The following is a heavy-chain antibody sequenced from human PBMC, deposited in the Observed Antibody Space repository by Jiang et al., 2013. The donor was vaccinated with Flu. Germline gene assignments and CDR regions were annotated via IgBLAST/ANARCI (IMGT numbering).Heavy chain of an antibody. CDR2: MNPNSGNT. CDR1: GYTFTSYD. J-gene: IGHJ6*02. CDR3: ARGRGLPLYYYYGMDV. Sequence: GAEVKKPGASVKVSCKASGYTFTSYDINWVRQATGQGLEWMGWMNPNSGNTGYAQKFQGRVTMTRNTSISTAYMELSSLRSEDTAVYYCARGRGLPLYYYYGMDVWGQGTTVTVSS. D-gene: IGHD3-10*01. V-gene: IGHV1-8*01.